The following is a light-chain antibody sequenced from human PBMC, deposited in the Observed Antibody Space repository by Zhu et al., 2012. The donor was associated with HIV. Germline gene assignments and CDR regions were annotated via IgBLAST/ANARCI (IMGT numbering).Light chain of an antibody. CDR2: GAS. CDR1: QSVTSNY. CDR3: QQYVSSPLT. V-gene: IGKV3-20*01. J-gene: IGKJ4*01. Sequence: EIVLTQSPGTLSLSPGERATLSCRASQSVTSNYLAWYQQKPGQAPRLLIYGASSRATGIPDRFSGSGSGTDFTLTISRLEPEDFAVYYCQQYVSSPLTFGGGTKVE.